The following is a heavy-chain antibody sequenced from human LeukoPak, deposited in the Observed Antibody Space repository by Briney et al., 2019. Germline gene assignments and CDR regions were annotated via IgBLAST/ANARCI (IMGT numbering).Heavy chain of an antibody. CDR3: AKGGIYYMDV. V-gene: IGHV3-23*01. Sequence: ASVKVSCKASGGTFSSYAMSWVRQAPGKGLEWVSAISGSGGSTYYADSVKGRFTISRDNSKNTLYMQMNSLRAEDTAVYYCAKGGIYYMDVWGKGTTVTVSS. CDR1: GGTFSSYA. CDR2: ISGSGGST. J-gene: IGHJ6*03. D-gene: IGHD1-1*01.